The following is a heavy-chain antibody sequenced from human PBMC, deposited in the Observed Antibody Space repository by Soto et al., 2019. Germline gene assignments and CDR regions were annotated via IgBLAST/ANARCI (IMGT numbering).Heavy chain of an antibody. CDR1: GGSSSSYY. CDR2: IYYRGST. J-gene: IGHJ3*02. Sequence: SETLSLTCTVSGGSSSSYYWSWIRQPPGKGLEWIGSIYYRGSTNYNSSLKSRVTISVDTSKNQFPLKLTSVTAADTAVYYCAREQRYDSLTGYPPDAFYIWGQGTMVTVSS. CDR3: AREQRYDSLTGYPPDAFYI. D-gene: IGHD3-9*01. V-gene: IGHV4-59*01.